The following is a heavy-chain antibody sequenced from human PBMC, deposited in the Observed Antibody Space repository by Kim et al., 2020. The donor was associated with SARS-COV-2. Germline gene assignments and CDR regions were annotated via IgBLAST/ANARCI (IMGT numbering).Heavy chain of an antibody. V-gene: IGHV4-4*07. CDR2: T. J-gene: IGHJ2*01. D-gene: IGHD2-21*02. Sequence: TPYNASLQNRVTMSVDTSRNQFSLKLRSVTAADTAVYFCARDDSRYFDLWGRGSLVTVSS. CDR3: ARDDSRYFDL.